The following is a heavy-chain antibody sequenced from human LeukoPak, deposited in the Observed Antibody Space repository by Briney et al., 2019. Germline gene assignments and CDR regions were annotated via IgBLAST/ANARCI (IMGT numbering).Heavy chain of an antibody. CDR3: ARHHTSSKPIDY. Sequence: SETLSLTCTVSGDSLYYWGWIRQPPGKGLEWIGSVYSTGHTNYNLSLKSRVTMSIDTSKNQLSLKLTSVTAADTAMYYCARHHTSSKPIDYWGQGTLVTVSS. CDR2: VYSTGHT. D-gene: IGHD3-16*01. J-gene: IGHJ4*02. CDR1: GDSLYY. V-gene: IGHV4-39*01.